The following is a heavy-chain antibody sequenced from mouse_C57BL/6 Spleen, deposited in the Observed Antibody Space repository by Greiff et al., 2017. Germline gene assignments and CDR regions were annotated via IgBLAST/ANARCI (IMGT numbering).Heavy chain of an antibody. CDR1: GYAFTNYL. D-gene: IGHD1-1*01. V-gene: IGHV1-54*01. CDR3: ARGDYYGSSSFAY. Sequence: VMLVESGAELVRPGTSVKVSCKASGYAFTNYLIEWVKQRPGQGLEWIGVINPGSGGTNYNEKFKGKATLTADKSSSTAYMQLSSLTSEDSAVYFCARGDYYGSSSFAYWGQGTLVTVSA. CDR2: INPGSGGT. J-gene: IGHJ3*01.